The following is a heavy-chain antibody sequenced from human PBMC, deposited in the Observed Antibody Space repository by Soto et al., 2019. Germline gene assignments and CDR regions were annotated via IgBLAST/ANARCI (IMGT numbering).Heavy chain of an antibody. CDR1: GASISDGDYC. V-gene: IGHV4-30-4*01. CDR2: IYHSVST. CDR3: ARVREFYYDRSGIFDY. D-gene: IGHD3-22*01. J-gene: IGHJ4*02. Sequence: SETLSLTWTFSGASISDGDYCWNLIRQPPGNGLEWIVYIYHSVSTYYNPSLKSRVTTSLDTSKTPFSLNLSSVTAADTAVYSCARVREFYYDRSGIFDYWGQGTLVTVSS.